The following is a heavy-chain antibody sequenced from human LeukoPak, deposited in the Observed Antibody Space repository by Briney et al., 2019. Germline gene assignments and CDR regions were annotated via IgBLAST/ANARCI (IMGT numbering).Heavy chain of an antibody. Sequence: GGSLRLSCAASGFTFDDYAMHWVRQAPGKGLEWVPGISWNSGSIGYADSVKGRFTISRDNAKNSLYLQMNSLRAEDTALYYCAKDKGSYGYYFDYWGQGTLVTVSS. CDR2: ISWNSGSI. V-gene: IGHV3-9*01. J-gene: IGHJ4*02. CDR1: GFTFDDYA. CDR3: AKDKGSYGYYFDY. D-gene: IGHD5-18*01.